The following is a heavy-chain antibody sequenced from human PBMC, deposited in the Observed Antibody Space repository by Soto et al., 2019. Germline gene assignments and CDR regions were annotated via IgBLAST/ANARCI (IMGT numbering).Heavy chain of an antibody. D-gene: IGHD3-22*01. J-gene: IGHJ6*02. Sequence: SVKVSCKASGFTFTSSAVQWVRQARGQRPEWIGWIVVGSGNTNYAQKFQERVTITRDMSTSTAYMELSSLRSEDTAVYYCAADTLVVITTPYYYYYGMDVWGQGTTVTVSS. CDR2: IVVGSGNT. CDR3: AADTLVVITTPYYYYYGMDV. V-gene: IGHV1-58*01. CDR1: GFTFTSSA.